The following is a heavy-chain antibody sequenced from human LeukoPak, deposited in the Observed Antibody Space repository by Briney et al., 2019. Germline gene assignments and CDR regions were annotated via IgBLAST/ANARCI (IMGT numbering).Heavy chain of an antibody. CDR3: ARDEADYYFDY. CDR2: IWYDGSNK. D-gene: IGHD2-21*02. V-gene: IGHV3-33*01. CDR1: GFTFSSYG. J-gene: IGHJ4*02. Sequence: GGSLRLSCAASGFTFSSYGMHWVRQPPGKGLEWVAVIWYDGSNKYYADSVKGRFTISRDNSKNTLYLQMNSLGAEDTAVYYCARDEADYYFDYWGQGTLVTVSS.